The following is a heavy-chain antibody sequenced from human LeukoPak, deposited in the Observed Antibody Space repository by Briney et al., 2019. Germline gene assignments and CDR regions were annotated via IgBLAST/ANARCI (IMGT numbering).Heavy chain of an antibody. CDR3: VKSGGYGLIDY. CDR2: IYYTGNT. V-gene: IGHV4-39*01. CDR1: GASISGSGYY. D-gene: IGHD1-26*01. J-gene: IGHJ4*02. Sequence: PSETLSLTYAVSGASISGSGYYLGWIRQSPGKGLEWIGNIYYTGNTYYNASLQSRVTISIDTSENQFSLRLNSVTAADTAMYYCVKSGGYGLIDYWGPGTLVTVSS.